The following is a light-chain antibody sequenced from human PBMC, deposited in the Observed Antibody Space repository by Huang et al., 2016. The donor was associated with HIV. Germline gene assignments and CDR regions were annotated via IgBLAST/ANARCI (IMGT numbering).Light chain of an antibody. CDR2: AAS. Sequence: DIQMTQYPSSLAASVGDRVTITCRASQDIKNYLAWYQQKAGQVPKLPIYAASSLQSGVPSRFSGSGSGTDFTLSITSLQPEDVAIYYCQKYDSVPRTFGQGTKVDIK. CDR1: QDIKNY. CDR3: QKYDSVPRT. J-gene: IGKJ1*01. V-gene: IGKV1-27*01.